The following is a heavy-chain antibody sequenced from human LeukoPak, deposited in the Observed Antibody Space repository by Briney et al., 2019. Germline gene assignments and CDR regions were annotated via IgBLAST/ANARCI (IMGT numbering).Heavy chain of an antibody. J-gene: IGHJ1*01. Sequence: GGSLRLSCAASGFTFSSYWMHWVRHAPGKGLVWVSRIKCDGSTNYADSVKGRFTISRDNAKNTLSLQMNSLRAEDTGVYYCARAPSEIGGYYPEYFRHWGQGTLVTVSS. V-gene: IGHV3-74*01. CDR2: IKCDGST. CDR3: ARAPSEIGGYYPEYFRH. CDR1: GFTFSSYW. D-gene: IGHD3-22*01.